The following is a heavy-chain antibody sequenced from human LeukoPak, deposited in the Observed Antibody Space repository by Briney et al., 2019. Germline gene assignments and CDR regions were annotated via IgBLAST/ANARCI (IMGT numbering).Heavy chain of an antibody. V-gene: IGHV3-74*03. CDR1: GFTFSSYW. CDR2: INTDGSTT. CDR3: SRGKSAGLVNWFDP. Sequence: GGSLRLSCAASGFTFSSYWMHWVRQAPGKGLVWVSRINTDGSTTAYADSVKGRFTISRDNAKNTLYLEMNSLRAEDTAIYYCSRGKSAGLVNWFDPWGQETLVTVSS. D-gene: IGHD2-8*02. J-gene: IGHJ5*02.